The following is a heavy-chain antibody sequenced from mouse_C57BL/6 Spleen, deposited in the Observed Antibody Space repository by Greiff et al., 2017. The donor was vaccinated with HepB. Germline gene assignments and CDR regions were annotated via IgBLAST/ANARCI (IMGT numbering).Heavy chain of an antibody. Sequence: VQLQQSGAELVKPGASVKLSCKASGYTFTSYWMHWVKQRPGQGLEWIGMIHPNSGSTNYNEKFKSKATLTVDKSSSTAYMHLSSLTSEDSAVYYCASYGNYEDWYFDVWGTGTTVTVSS. CDR3: ASYGNYEDWYFDV. V-gene: IGHV1-64*01. J-gene: IGHJ1*03. CDR1: GYTFTSYW. CDR2: IHPNSGST. D-gene: IGHD2-1*01.